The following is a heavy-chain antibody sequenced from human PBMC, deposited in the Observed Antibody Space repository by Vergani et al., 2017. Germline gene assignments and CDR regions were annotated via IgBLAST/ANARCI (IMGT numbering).Heavy chain of an antibody. V-gene: IGHV3-9*02. J-gene: IGHJ5*02. D-gene: IGHD6-6*01. CDR1: GFTSAGCA. CDR2: ISWNSNSI. Sequence: EVQLEESGGGLVLPGRSLRLSCVASGFTSAGCAMDWVRQAPGKGLEWVSGISWNSNSIGYADSVKGRFTISRDNAKNFLYLQMNSLRAEDTALYYCAKDLGTSSAGGWFDPGGQGTLVTVSS. CDR3: AKDLGTSSAGGWFDP.